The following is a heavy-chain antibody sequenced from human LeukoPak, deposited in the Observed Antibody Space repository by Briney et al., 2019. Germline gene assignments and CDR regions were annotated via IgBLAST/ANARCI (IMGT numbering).Heavy chain of an antibody. CDR2: IYYSCST. Sequence: SETLSLTCTVAGGSISSYYWSWIRQPPGKGLEWSGYIYYSCSTSYNPSLKSRVTISVDTSKNQFSLKLSCVTASDTAVYYCARRYSPHFYYYYYMDVWGKGTTVTISS. J-gene: IGHJ6*03. D-gene: IGHD2-15*01. V-gene: IGHV4-59*12. CDR1: GGSISSYY. CDR3: ARRYSPHFYYYYYMDV.